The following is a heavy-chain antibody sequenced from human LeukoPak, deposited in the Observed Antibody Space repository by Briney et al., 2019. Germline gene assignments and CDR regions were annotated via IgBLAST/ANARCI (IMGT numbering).Heavy chain of an antibody. V-gene: IGHV3-30*18. J-gene: IGHJ6*02. Sequence: GGSLRLSCTASGFTFSSYGMHWVRQAPGKGLEWVAVISYDGSNKDYADSVKGRFTISRDDSKNTLYLQMNSLRVEGTAVYYCAKGGDYYGMDVWGQGTTVTVSS. D-gene: IGHD3-10*01. CDR1: GFTFSSYG. CDR3: AKGGDYYGMDV. CDR2: ISYDGSNK.